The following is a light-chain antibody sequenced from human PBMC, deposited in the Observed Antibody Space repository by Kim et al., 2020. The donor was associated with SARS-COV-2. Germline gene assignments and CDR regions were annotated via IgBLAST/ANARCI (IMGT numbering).Light chain of an antibody. J-gene: IGLJ2*01. Sequence: PGQSVTISCTGTSSDVGGYNYVSWYQQHPGKAPKLMIYDVSKRPSGVSNRFSGSKSGNTASLTSSGLQAEDEADYYCSSYTSSSTVFGGGTQLTVL. CDR2: DVS. CDR3: SSYTSSSTV. V-gene: IGLV2-14*04. CDR1: SSDVGGYNY.